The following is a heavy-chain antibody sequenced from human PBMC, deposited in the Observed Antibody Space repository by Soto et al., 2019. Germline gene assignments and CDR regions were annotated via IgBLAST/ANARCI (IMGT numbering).Heavy chain of an antibody. D-gene: IGHD3-10*01. CDR2: INAGNGNT. CDR1: GYTFTSYA. V-gene: IGHV1-3*01. J-gene: IGHJ6*03. Sequence: GASVKVSCKASGYTFTSYAMHWVRQAPGQRLEWMGWINAGNGNTKYSQKFQGRVTITRDTSASTAYMELSSLRSEDTAVYYCAREYSGSYTSLYYYYMDVWGKGTTVTVSS. CDR3: AREYSGSYTSLYYYYMDV.